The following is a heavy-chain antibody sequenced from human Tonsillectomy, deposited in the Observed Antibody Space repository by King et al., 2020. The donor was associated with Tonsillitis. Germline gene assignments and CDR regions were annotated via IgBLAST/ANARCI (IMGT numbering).Heavy chain of an antibody. CDR3: AKKLVGINDGDFGHFDL. Sequence: VQLVQSWGGLVQPGGALRISCVGSGFPFRKYALGWVRQAPGKGGGWVSSLSWCGAWTKSADSVKGRFSISRDNSENTLSLQMTSLRVEDTAIYYCAKKLVGINDGDFGHFDLWGRGALVTVSS. CDR1: GFPFRKYA. D-gene: IGHD4-17*01. CDR2: LSWCGAWT. V-gene: IGHV3-23*04. J-gene: IGHJ2*01.